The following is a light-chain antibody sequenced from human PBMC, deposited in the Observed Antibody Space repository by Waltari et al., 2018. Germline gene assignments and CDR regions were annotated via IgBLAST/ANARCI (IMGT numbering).Light chain of an antibody. J-gene: IGKJ2*01. CDR3: MQGTHWLYT. V-gene: IGKV2-30*02. Sequence: DVVMTQSALSLPVTLGQPASTSCRSSQSLVHSDGNTYLNWFQQRPGQPPRRLIYKVSNRDSGVPDRCSGSGSGTDFTLKISRVEAEDVGVYYCMQGTHWLYTFGQGTKLEIK. CDR1: QSLVHSDGNTY. CDR2: KVS.